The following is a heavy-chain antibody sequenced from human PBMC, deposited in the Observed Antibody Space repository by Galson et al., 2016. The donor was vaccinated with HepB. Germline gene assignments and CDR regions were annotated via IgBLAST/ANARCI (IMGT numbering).Heavy chain of an antibody. D-gene: IGHD2-15*01. CDR1: GGSISDSYYY. CDR2: TYYSGSS. V-gene: IGHV4-39*01. J-gene: IGHJ4*02. CDR3: ARQWGGYCSRGNCYPIDY. Sequence: ETLSLTCSVSGGSISDSYYYWGWIRQPPGKGLEWLGSTYYSGSSDYNPSLNSRVTISVDTSKNQFSLKLTSVTAADTAVYYCARQWGGYCSRGNCYPIDYWGQGTLVTVSS.